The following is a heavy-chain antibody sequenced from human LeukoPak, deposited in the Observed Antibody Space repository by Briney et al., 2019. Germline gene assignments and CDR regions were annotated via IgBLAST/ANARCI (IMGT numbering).Heavy chain of an antibody. CDR1: GFTFSSYG. Sequence: GGSLRLSCAASGFTFSSYGMHWVRQAPGKGLEWVAVISYDGSNKYYADSVKGRFTISRDNSKNTLYLQMNSLRAEDTAVYYCVIAVAVPHWGQGTLVTVSS. D-gene: IGHD6-19*01. CDR2: ISYDGSNK. V-gene: IGHV3-30*03. J-gene: IGHJ1*01. CDR3: VIAVAVPH.